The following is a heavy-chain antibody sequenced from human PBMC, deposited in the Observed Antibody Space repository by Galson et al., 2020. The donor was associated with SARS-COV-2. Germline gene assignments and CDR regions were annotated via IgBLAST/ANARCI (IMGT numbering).Heavy chain of an antibody. V-gene: IGHV4-59*11. CDR2: LYYNGNT. Sequence: SETLSLTCSVSGDSISRHSWSWLRQPPGKGLEWIGSLYYNGNTHYSPSLKSRVTISLDPSKNQFSLEMDSVTAADTALYFCARVEYSTSYGQFDSWGPGIVVTVSS. J-gene: IGHJ4*02. CDR1: GDSISRHS. D-gene: IGHD6-6*01. CDR3: ARVEYSTSYGQFDS.